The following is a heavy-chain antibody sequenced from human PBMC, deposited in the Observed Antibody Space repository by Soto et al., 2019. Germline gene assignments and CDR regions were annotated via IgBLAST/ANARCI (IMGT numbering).Heavy chain of an antibody. Sequence: SETLSLTCAVYGGSFSGYYWSWIRQPPGKGLEWIGEINHSGSTNYNPSLKSRVTISVDTSKNQFSLKLSSVTAADTAVYYCAVNYGSGSYYKFDYWGQGTLVTVSS. CDR3: AVNYGSGSYYKFDY. D-gene: IGHD3-10*01. CDR2: INHSGST. V-gene: IGHV4-34*01. CDR1: GGSFSGYY. J-gene: IGHJ4*02.